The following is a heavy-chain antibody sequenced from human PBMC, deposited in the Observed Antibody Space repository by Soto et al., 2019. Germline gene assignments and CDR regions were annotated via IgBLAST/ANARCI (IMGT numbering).Heavy chain of an antibody. V-gene: IGHV1-8*01. J-gene: IGHJ4*02. Sequence: VASVKVSCKASGYTFTSYDINWVRQATGQGLEWMGWMNPNSGNTGYAQKLQGRVTMTRNTSISTAYLELSSLRSEDTAAYYRARYLIGTTGDYWRQRTLVTVSS. CDR3: ARYLIGTTGDY. CDR1: GYTFTSYD. D-gene: IGHD1-7*01. CDR2: MNPNSGNT.